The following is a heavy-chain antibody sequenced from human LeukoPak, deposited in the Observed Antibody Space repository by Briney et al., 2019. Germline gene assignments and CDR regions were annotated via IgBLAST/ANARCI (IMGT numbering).Heavy chain of an antibody. CDR3: ARDRAAYSGSYWNRDDY. J-gene: IGHJ4*02. Sequence: ASVKVSCKASGYTFTSYGISWVRQAPGQGLEWMGWISAYNGNTNYAQKLQGRVTMTTDTSTSTAYMELRSLRSDDTAVYYCARDRAAYSGSYWNRDDYWGQGTLVTVSS. CDR1: GYTFTSYG. V-gene: IGHV1-18*01. CDR2: ISAYNGNT. D-gene: IGHD1-26*01.